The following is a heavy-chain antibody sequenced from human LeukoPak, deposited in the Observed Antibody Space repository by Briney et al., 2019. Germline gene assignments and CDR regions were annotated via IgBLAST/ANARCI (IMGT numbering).Heavy chain of an antibody. CDR1: GGSISSSSYY. Sequence: SETLSLTCAVSGGSISSSSYYWGWIRQPPGKRLEWIGSIYYSGSTYYNPSLKSRVTISVDTSKNQFSLKLSSVTAADTAVYYCAREWQQRSDYWGQGTLVTVSS. CDR3: AREWQQRSDY. CDR2: IYYSGST. J-gene: IGHJ4*02. V-gene: IGHV4-39*07. D-gene: IGHD6-13*01.